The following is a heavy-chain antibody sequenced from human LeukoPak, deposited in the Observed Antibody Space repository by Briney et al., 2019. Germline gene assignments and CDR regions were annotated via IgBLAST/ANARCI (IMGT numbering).Heavy chain of an antibody. Sequence: GGSLRLSCAASGFTFRNYWMGWVRQAPGKGLEWVANTKPDGSAEYYADSVRGRFTASRDNTNNLLYLQMNRLRAEDTAVYYCARDGGLHTNFDYWGQGTLLTVSS. J-gene: IGHJ4*02. CDR3: ARDGGLHTNFDY. V-gene: IGHV3-7*01. D-gene: IGHD2-15*01. CDR2: TKPDGSAE. CDR1: GFTFRNYW.